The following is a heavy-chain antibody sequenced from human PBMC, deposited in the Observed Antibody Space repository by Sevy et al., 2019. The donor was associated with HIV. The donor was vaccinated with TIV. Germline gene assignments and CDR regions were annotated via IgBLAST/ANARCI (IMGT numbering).Heavy chain of an antibody. Sequence: ASVKVSCKTSGYTFTAYFLHWVRQAPGQGLEWMGRISPNSGATNYAQKFQGRVTRTRDTSSTTAYMEVTRLKSDDKALYYCARASGPTVGAYFDYWGQGTLVTVSS. J-gene: IGHJ4*02. V-gene: IGHV1-2*06. CDR1: GYTFTAYF. D-gene: IGHD3-10*01. CDR2: ISPNSGAT. CDR3: ARASGPTVGAYFDY.